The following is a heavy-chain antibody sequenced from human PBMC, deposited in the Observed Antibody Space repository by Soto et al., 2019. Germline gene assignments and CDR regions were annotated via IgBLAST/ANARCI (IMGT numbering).Heavy chain of an antibody. J-gene: IGHJ5*02. CDR3: ARAHGPSLGSCLDL. CDR2: IWYDGGSE. CDR1: GFTFSAYG. D-gene: IGHD2-2*01. V-gene: IGHV3-33*01. Sequence: QVQLVESGGGVVQPGRSLRLSCAASGFTFSAYGMHWVRQAPGEGLEWVAVIWYDGGSEYYADSVEGRFTISRDNAKNMVYLHMDTLRGDDTAVYYCARAHGPSLGSCLDLWGQGTLVTVSS.